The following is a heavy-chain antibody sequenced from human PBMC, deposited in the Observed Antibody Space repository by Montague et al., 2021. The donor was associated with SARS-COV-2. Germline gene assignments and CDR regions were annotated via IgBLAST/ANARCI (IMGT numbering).Heavy chain of an antibody. CDR3: ARTYYDVLTGYYNRGAFDI. J-gene: IGHJ3*02. Sequence: YSGSTNYNPSLKSRVTISVDTSQNQFSLNLSSVTAADTAVYYCARTYYDVLTGYYNRGAFDIWGQGTRVTVSS. CDR2: YSGST. D-gene: IGHD3-9*01. V-gene: IGHV4-59*08.